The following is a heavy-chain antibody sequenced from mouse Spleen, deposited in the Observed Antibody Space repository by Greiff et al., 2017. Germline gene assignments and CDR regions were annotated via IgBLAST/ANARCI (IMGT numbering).Heavy chain of an antibody. CDR3: TTSNDGYYAWFAY. V-gene: IGHV14-4*01. CDR2: IDPENGDT. D-gene: IGHD2-3*01. J-gene: IGHJ3*01. Sequence: EVQRVESGAELVRPGASVKLSCTASGFNIKDDYMHWVKQRPEQGLEWIGWIDPENGDTEYASKFQGKATITADTSSNTAYLQLSSLTSEDTAVYYCTTSNDGYYAWFAYWGQGTLVTVSA. CDR1: GFNIKDDY.